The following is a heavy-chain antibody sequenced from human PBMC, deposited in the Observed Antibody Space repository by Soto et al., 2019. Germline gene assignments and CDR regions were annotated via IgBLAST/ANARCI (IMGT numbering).Heavy chain of an antibody. D-gene: IGHD3-10*01. Sequence: GGSLRLSCAASGFIFSDYYMSWIRQAPGKGLEWVSYISRSGATIFYADSVKGRFTISRDNAKNSLYLQMNSLRAEDTAVYYCARKIDTTVRGIVISDGMDVWGQGTTVTVSS. CDR2: ISRSGATI. CDR3: ARKIDTTVRGIVISDGMDV. J-gene: IGHJ6*02. CDR1: GFIFSDYY. V-gene: IGHV3-11*01.